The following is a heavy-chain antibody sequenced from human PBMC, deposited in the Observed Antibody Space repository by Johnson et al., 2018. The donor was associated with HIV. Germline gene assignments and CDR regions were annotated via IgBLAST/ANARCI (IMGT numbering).Heavy chain of an antibody. CDR2: ISYDGGDK. J-gene: IGHJ3*02. V-gene: IGHV3-30*04. CDR1: GFTFSSYA. CDR3: VRDPGWGALDI. Sequence: QVQLVESGGGVVQPGRSLRLSCAASGFTFSSYAMHWVRQAPGKGLEWVALISYDGGDKYYADSVKGRFTISRDNAENSLFLQIHSLRAEDTAVYYCVRDPGWGALDIWGHGTMVTVSS. D-gene: IGHD1-26*01.